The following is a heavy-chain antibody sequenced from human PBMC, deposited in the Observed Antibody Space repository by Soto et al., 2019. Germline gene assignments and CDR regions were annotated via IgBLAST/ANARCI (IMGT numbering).Heavy chain of an antibody. V-gene: IGHV3-30-3*01. D-gene: IGHD2-2*01. Sequence: QVQLVESGGGVVQPGRSLRLSCAASGFTFSAYTMHWVRQAPGKGLEWVTLISYDGGDTYYADSVKGRFTISRDNSRNFLYLQMSSLRPEDTAVYFCARAPVEDIILLPSARGWFDPWGQGTLVTVSS. CDR3: ARAPVEDIILLPSARGWFDP. J-gene: IGHJ5*02. CDR1: GFTFSAYT. CDR2: ISYDGGDT.